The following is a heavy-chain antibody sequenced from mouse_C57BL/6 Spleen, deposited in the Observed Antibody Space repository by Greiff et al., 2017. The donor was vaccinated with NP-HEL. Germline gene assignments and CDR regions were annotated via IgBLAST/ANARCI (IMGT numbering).Heavy chain of an antibody. Sequence: VQLKESGPELVKPGASVKMSCKASGYTFTDYNMHWVKQSHGKSLEWIGYINPNNGGTSYNQKFKGKATLTVNKSSSTAYMELRSLTSEDSAVYYCARYDYDGVDYWGQGTTLTVSS. CDR3: ARYDYDGVDY. V-gene: IGHV1-22*01. J-gene: IGHJ2*01. CDR1: GYTFTDYN. CDR2: INPNNGGT. D-gene: IGHD2-4*01.